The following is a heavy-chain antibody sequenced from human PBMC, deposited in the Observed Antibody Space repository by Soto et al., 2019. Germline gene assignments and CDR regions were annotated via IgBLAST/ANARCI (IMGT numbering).Heavy chain of an antibody. CDR3: ARGPPRNPDGYYYMDV. Sequence: GGSLRLSCAASGFTFSSYAMSWVRQAPGKGLEWVSAISGSGGSTYYADSVKGRFTISRDNSKNTLYLQMNSLRSEDTAVYYCARGPPRNPDGYYYMDVWGKGTTVTVSS. J-gene: IGHJ6*03. CDR2: ISGSGGST. V-gene: IGHV3-23*01. CDR1: GFTFSSYA. D-gene: IGHD3-10*01.